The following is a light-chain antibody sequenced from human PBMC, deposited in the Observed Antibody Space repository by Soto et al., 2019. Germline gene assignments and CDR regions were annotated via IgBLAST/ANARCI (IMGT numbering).Light chain of an antibody. J-gene: IGKJ4*01. V-gene: IGKV4-1*01. CDR3: QHYYTTPLT. CDR2: WAS. CDR1: QSVLYSSINKNS. Sequence: DIVLTQSPESLAVSLGERATINCKSSQSVLYSSINKNSLAWYRQKPGQPPKLLIYWASTRESGVPDRFSGSGSGTDFTLPISSLQAEDVAVYYCQHYYTTPLTFGGGTKVEIK.